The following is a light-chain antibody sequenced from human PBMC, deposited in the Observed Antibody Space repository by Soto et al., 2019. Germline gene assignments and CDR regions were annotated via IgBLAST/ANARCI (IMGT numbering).Light chain of an antibody. CDR2: LSS. J-gene: IGKJ2*01. V-gene: IGKV2-28*01. Sequence: DIVMTQSPLSLPVTPGEPASISCRSSQSLLHSNGYDYLDWYLQKPGQPPQLLIYLSSNRASGVPDRFSGSGSGTDFTLKISRAEAEDVGVYYCMQALQTPMYTFGQGTKLEIK. CDR3: MQALQTPMYT. CDR1: QSLLHSNGYDY.